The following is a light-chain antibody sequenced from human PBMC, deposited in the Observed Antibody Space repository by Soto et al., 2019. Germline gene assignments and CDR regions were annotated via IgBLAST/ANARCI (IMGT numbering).Light chain of an antibody. CDR1: SSDVGNYNY. CDR3: SSYVGSNRDYV. V-gene: IGLV2-8*01. CDR2: EVS. J-gene: IGLJ1*01. Sequence: QSVLTQPPSASGSPGQSVTISCTGTSSDVGNYNYVSWYQQHPGKAPKLIIYEVSKRPSGVPDRFSGSKSDNTASLTVSGLQPDDEADYYCSSYVGSNRDYVFVTGTKSPS.